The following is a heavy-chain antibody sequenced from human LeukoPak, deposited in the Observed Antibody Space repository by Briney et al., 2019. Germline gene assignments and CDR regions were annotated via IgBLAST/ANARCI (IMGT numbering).Heavy chain of an antibody. CDR3: ARDHPPEPDCSSTSCYDAFDI. J-gene: IGHJ3*02. CDR2: IIPIFGTA. Sequence: SVKVSCKASGGTFSSYAISWVRQAPGQGLEWMGGIIPIFGTANYAQKFQGRVTITADESTSTAYMELSSLRSEDTAVYYCARDHPPEPDCSSTSCYDAFDIWGQGTMVTVSS. D-gene: IGHD2-2*01. V-gene: IGHV1-69*13. CDR1: GGTFSSYA.